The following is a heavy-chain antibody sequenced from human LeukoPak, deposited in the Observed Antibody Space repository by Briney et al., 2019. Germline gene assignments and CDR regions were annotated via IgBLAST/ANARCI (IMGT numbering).Heavy chain of an antibody. CDR2: ISYDGSNK. CDR3: AKDYDFWSGYSCQFDY. J-gene: IGHJ4*02. V-gene: IGHV3-30*18. CDR1: GFTFSSYG. D-gene: IGHD3-3*01. Sequence: GGSLRLSCAASGFTFSSYGMPWVRQAPGKGLEWVAVISYDGSNKYYADSVKGRFTISRDNSKNTLYLQMNSLRAEDTAVYYCAKDYDFWSGYSCQFDYWGQGTLVTVSS.